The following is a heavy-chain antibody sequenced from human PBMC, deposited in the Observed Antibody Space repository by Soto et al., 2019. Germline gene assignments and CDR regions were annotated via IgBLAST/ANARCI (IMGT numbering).Heavy chain of an antibody. CDR2: IIPIFGTA. J-gene: IGHJ6*02. CDR3: ARYLVAAAGPARSMDV. D-gene: IGHD6-13*01. CDR1: GGTFSSYA. V-gene: IGHV1-69*06. Sequence: CKASGGTFSSYAISWVRQAPGQGLEWMGGIIPIFGTANCAQKFQGRVTITADKSTSTAYMELSSLRSEDTAVYYCARYLVAAAGPARSMDVWGQGTTVTVSS.